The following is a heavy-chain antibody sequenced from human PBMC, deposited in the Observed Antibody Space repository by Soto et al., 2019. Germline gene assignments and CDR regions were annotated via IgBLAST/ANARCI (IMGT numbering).Heavy chain of an antibody. D-gene: IGHD2-2*01. CDR1: GYSFSSHG. Sequence: QVQLVQSGAEVKKPGASVKVSCKASGYSFSSHGIGWVRQAPGQGLEWVGWISGYNGHTNYIQRLQGRVTMTTDTFTSTACMELGGLRSDGPGVYYCAIDSRGRAAASPNIYCHGLDVLGDGTTATVSS. CDR2: ISGYNGHT. CDR3: AIDSRGRAAASPNIYCHGLDV. V-gene: IGHV1-18*01. J-gene: IGHJ6*02.